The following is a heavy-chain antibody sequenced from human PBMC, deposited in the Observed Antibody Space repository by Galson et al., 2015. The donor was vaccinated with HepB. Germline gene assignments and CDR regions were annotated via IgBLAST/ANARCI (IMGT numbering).Heavy chain of an antibody. V-gene: IGHV1-69*04. D-gene: IGHD3-9*01. CDR3: ARDTSPYYDILTGYYNKPSFDY. Sequence: SCKASGGTFSSYAISWVRQAPGQGLEWMGRIIPILGIANYAQKFQGRVTITADKSTSTAYMELSSLRSDDTAVYYCARDTSPYYDILTGYYNKPSFDYWGQGTLVTVSS. J-gene: IGHJ4*02. CDR2: IIPILGIA. CDR1: GGTFSSYA.